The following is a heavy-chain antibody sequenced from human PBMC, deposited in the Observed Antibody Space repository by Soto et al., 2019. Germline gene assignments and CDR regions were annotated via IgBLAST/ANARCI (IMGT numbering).Heavy chain of an antibody. Sequence: SETLSLTCTVTSSSISSSSYYWGWNRQPPGKGLEWIGSIYYSGSTYYNPSLKSRVTISVDTSKNQFSLKLSSVTAADTAVYYCARIGIAVAEDWFDPWGQGTLVTVSS. D-gene: IGHD6-19*01. CDR3: ARIGIAVAEDWFDP. V-gene: IGHV4-39*01. CDR2: IYYSGST. J-gene: IGHJ5*02. CDR1: SSSISSSSYY.